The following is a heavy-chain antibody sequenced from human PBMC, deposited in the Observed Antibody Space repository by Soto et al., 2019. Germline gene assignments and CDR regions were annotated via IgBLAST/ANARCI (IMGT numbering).Heavy chain of an antibody. CDR3: ARQGGYCSSTSCYTDYYYGMDV. J-gene: IGHJ6*02. Sequence: RGESLKISCKGSGYSFTSYWISWVRQMPGKGLEWMGRIDPSDSYTNYSPSFQGHVTISADKSISTAYLQWSSLKASDTAMYYCARQGGYCSSTSCYTDYYYGMDVWGQGTTVTVSS. CDR1: GYSFTSYW. D-gene: IGHD2-2*02. CDR2: IDPSDSYT. V-gene: IGHV5-10-1*01.